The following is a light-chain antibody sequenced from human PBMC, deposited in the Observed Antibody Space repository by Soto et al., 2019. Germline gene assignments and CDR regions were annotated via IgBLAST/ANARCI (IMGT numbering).Light chain of an antibody. Sequence: SSELTQPPSVSVAPEKTARNTCGGNNIGSKRVHWYRQKPGQAPVLVIYYDSDRPSGIPERFSGSNSGNTATLTISKVEAGDEADYYCQVWDITTDHYVFGTGTKLTV. CDR1: NIGSKR. V-gene: IGLV3-21*04. J-gene: IGLJ1*01. CDR2: YDS. CDR3: QVWDITTDHYV.